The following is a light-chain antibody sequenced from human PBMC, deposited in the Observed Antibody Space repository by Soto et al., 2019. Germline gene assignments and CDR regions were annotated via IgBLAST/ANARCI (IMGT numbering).Light chain of an antibody. J-gene: IGKJ1*01. CDR2: GAS. CDR1: QSISSD. Sequence: ELVMTQSPSTLSVSPGERATLSCRVSQSISSDLAWYQQKPGQAPRLLIYGASTRASDIPARFSGSGSGTEFTLTISSLQSEEFAVYYCQQYNNWPPWTFGQGTSVDIK. V-gene: IGKV3-15*01. CDR3: QQYNNWPPWT.